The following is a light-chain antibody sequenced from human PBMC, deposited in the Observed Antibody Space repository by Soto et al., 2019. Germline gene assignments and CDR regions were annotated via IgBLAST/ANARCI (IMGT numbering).Light chain of an antibody. Sequence: QPVLTQPPSASGTPGQRVTISCSGSSPNIGSKTVKWYQQIPGTAPKLLIYSDNQRPSGVPDRFSGSKSGTSASLAISGLQSEDEADYYCSAWDDSLNGVVFGGGTKVTV. J-gene: IGLJ2*01. V-gene: IGLV1-44*01. CDR3: SAWDDSLNGVV. CDR2: SDN. CDR1: SPNIGSKT.